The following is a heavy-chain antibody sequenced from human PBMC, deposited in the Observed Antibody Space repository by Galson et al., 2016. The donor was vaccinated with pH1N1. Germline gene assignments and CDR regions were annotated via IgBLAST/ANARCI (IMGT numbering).Heavy chain of an antibody. CDR1: GFSITNRGEA. D-gene: IGHD3-22*01. CDR2: VYWDDDK. V-gene: IGHV2-5*02. Sequence: PALVKPTQTLTLTCIFSGFSITNRGEAVGWIRQPPGKALEWLALVYWDDDKFYSRSLQSRLTITKDTSKNQVVLRMTNMDPVDTGTYYCAHLYYYDTSGFYRYFDYWGPGTLVTVSS. J-gene: IGHJ4*02. CDR3: AHLYYYDTSGFYRYFDY.